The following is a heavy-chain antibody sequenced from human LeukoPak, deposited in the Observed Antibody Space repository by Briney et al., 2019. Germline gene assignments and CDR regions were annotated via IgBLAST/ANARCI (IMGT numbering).Heavy chain of an antibody. D-gene: IGHD3-9*01. CDR2: IYYSGST. CDR3: ARRPYYDILTGYGPFDY. J-gene: IGHJ4*02. V-gene: IGHV4-39*01. CDR1: GVSISSSSYY. Sequence: SETLSLTCTVSGVSISSSSYYWGWVRQPPGKGLEWIGRIYYSGSTYYNPSLKSRVTISVDTSKNQFSLKLSSVTAADTAVYYCARRPYYDILTGYGPFDYWGQGTLVTVSS.